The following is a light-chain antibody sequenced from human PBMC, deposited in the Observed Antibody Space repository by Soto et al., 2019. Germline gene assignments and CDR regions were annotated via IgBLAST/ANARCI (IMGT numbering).Light chain of an antibody. Sequence: DIVMTQSPDSLAVSLGERATINCKSSQSVLYSANNKNYLGWYQQKVGQPPKLLIYWASTRESGVPDRFSGSGSGTDFTLTISSLQAEDVAVYYCQQYYSKPLTFGGGTQVEIK. J-gene: IGKJ4*01. CDR1: QSVLYSANNKNY. CDR3: QQYYSKPLT. CDR2: WAS. V-gene: IGKV4-1*01.